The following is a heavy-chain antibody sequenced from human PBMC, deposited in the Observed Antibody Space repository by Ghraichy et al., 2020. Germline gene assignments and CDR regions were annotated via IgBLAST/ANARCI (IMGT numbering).Heavy chain of an antibody. J-gene: IGHJ6*02. CDR3: ARDDIVVVPAASYYYYGMDV. CDR2: IYYSGST. D-gene: IGHD2-2*01. V-gene: IGHV4-61*01. CDR1: GGSVSSGSYY. Sequence: SQTLSLTCTVSGGSVSSGSYYWSWIRQPPGKGLEWIGYIYYSGSTNYNPSLKSRVTISVDTSKNQFSLKLSSVTAADTAVYYCARDDIVVVPAASYYYYGMDVWGQGTTVTVSS.